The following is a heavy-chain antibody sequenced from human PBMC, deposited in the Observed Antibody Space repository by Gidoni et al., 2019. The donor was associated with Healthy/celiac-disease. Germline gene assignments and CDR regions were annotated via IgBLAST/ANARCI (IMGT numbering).Heavy chain of an antibody. D-gene: IGHD2-2*01. V-gene: IGHV3-33*01. CDR3: ARDADIVVVPAAPDY. CDR2: IWYDGSNK. Sequence: QVQLVESGGGVVQTGRSLRLSCAAAGFTFSSYGMHWVRQAPGKGLEWVAVIWYDGSNKYYADSVKGRFTISRDNSKNTLYLQMNSLRAEDTAVYYCARDADIVVVPAAPDYWGQGTLVTVSS. CDR1: GFTFSSYG. J-gene: IGHJ4*02.